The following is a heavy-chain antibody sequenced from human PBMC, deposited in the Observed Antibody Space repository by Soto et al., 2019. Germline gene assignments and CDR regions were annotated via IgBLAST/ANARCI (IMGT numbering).Heavy chain of an antibody. J-gene: IGHJ6*02. D-gene: IGHD3-3*01. CDR1: GGSVSDSS. V-gene: IGHV4-34*01. CDR3: ARRALNYDLWSDRINGGMDA. CDR2: INQSGRT. Sequence: TKSFPCTVYGGSVSDSSWNWHWIRRPPGKGLEWMGEINQSGRTKNTPSPKSRVTLSVDTSKNQVSLILTAGTAADTAVYYCARRALNYDLWSDRINGGMDAWGHGTRVTVSS.